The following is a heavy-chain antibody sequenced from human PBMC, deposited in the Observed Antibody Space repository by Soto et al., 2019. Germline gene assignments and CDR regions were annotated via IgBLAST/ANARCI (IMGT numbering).Heavy chain of an antibody. CDR3: ARGGTYSFDS. J-gene: IGHJ4*02. CDR2: IYTRGTT. D-gene: IGHD1-26*01. Sequence: QVQLQESGPGLVKPSETLSLACTVSGAPITNFYWSWIRQSAGKGLEWIGRIYTRGTTDYNPSRKSRVTVSIDMSKNQVSLELTSVTAADTAIYFCARGGTYSFDSWGQGTLVTVSS. CDR1: GAPITNFY. V-gene: IGHV4-4*07.